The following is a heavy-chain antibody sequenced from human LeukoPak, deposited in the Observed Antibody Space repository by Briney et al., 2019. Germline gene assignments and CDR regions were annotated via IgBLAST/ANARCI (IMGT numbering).Heavy chain of an antibody. CDR2: IIPIFGTA. V-gene: IGHV1-69*05. CDR3: ARVPVSGSYHFDY. Sequence: ASVKVSCKASGGTFSSYAISWVRQAPGQGLEWMGGIIPIFGTANYAQKFQVRVTITTDESTSTAYMELSSLRSEDTAVYYCARVPVSGSYHFDYWGQGTLVTVSS. CDR1: GGTFSSYA. J-gene: IGHJ4*02. D-gene: IGHD1-26*01.